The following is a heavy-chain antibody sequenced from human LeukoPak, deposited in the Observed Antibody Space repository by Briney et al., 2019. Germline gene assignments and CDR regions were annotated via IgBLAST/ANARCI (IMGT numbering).Heavy chain of an antibody. J-gene: IGHJ4*02. Sequence: GGSLRLSCVASGFTFKNCAMSWVRQAPGKGLEWVSGINYSGGHKYYADSVKGRFTISRDSSKNTLSLQMNSLRAEDTAVYYCAKDPSYYDSSGLYYFDYWGQGTLVTVSS. D-gene: IGHD3-22*01. V-gene: IGHV3-23*01. CDR1: GFTFKNCA. CDR3: AKDPSYYDSSGLYYFDY. CDR2: INYSGGHK.